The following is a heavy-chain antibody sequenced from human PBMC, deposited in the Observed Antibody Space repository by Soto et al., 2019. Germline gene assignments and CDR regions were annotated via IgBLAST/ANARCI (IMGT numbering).Heavy chain of an antibody. CDR3: AHPRGYGVFDGYDI. V-gene: IGHV3-23*01. CDR1: GFTFSTYA. CDR2: LTPSGGET. J-gene: IGHJ3*02. D-gene: IGHD4-17*01. Sequence: GGSLRLSFVASGFTFSTYAMSWVSQAPGKGLEWVSALTPSGGETYYADSVKGRFTISRDNSMNALYLQMNSLRIEDTAVYYCAHPRGYGVFDGYDIWGQGTMVTVSS.